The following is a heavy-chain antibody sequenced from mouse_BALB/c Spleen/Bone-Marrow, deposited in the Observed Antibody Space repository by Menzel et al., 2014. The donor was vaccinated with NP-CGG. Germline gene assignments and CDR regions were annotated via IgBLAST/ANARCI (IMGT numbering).Heavy chain of an antibody. V-gene: IGHV5-6*01. J-gene: IGHJ2*01. CDR3: ARIPYY. CDR2: ITSGGSST. Sequence: DVHLVESGGDLVKPGGSLKLSCAASGFIFSSFGMSWVRQTPDKRLEWVATITSGGSSTYYPDSLKGRLTISRDDAKNTLYLQMGSLKSEDTAMYYCARIPYYWGQGTTLTVSS. CDR1: GFIFSSFG.